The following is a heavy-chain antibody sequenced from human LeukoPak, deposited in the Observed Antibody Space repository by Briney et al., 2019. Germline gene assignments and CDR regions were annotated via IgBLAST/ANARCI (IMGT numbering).Heavy chain of an antibody. CDR3: ARGYYYDSSGYYYDTFDY. V-gene: IGHV4-59*01. D-gene: IGHD3-22*01. CDR1: GGSISSYY. J-gene: IGHJ4*02. CDR2: IYYSGST. Sequence: PSETLSLTCTVSGGSISSYYWSWIRQPPGKGLEWIGYIYYSGSTNYNPSLKSRVTISVDTSKNQFSPKLSSVTAADTAVYYCARGYYYDSSGYYYDTFDYWGQGTLVTVSS.